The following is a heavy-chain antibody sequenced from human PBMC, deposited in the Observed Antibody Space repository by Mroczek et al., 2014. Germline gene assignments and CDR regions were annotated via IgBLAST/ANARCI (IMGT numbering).Heavy chain of an antibody. CDR3: ASGGYCSGGSCYSRPDY. V-gene: IGHV4-34*01. CDR2: INHSGST. Sequence: VQLLESGAGLLKPSETLSLTCAVYGGSFSGYYWSWIRQPPGKGLEWIGEINHSGSTNYNPSLKSRVTISVDTSKNQFSLKLSSVTAADTAVYYCASGGYCSGGSCYSRPDYWGQGTLVTVSS. D-gene: IGHD2-15*01. J-gene: IGHJ4*02. CDR1: GGSFSGYY.